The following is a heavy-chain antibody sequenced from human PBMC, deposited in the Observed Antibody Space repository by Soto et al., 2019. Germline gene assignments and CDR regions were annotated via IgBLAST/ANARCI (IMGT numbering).Heavy chain of an antibody. Sequence: GASVKVSCKASGFTFTSSAVQWVRQARGQRLEWIGWIVVGSGNTNYAQKFQERVTITRDMSTSTAYMELSSLRSEDTAVYYCAADKLLWFGVPYYGMDVWGQGTTVTV. D-gene: IGHD3-10*01. J-gene: IGHJ6*02. CDR2: IVVGSGNT. V-gene: IGHV1-58*01. CDR3: AADKLLWFGVPYYGMDV. CDR1: GFTFTSSA.